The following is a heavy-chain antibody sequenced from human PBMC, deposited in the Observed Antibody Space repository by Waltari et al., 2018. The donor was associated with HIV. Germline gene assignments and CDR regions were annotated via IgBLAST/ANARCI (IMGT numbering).Heavy chain of an antibody. D-gene: IGHD3-22*01. CDR1: GGTFSRYA. V-gene: IGHV1-69*12. Sequence: QVQLVQSGAEVKKPGSSVKVSCKASGGTFSRYAISGMGQAPGQGLEWMGGIAPIFETSNYARKFQCRVTITADESTSAAYMELSSLISDDTAVYYCARELKQLSPQDYDSPPRGFDIWGQGTMVTVSS. J-gene: IGHJ3*02. CDR3: ARELKQLSPQDYDSPPRGFDI. CDR2: IAPIFETS.